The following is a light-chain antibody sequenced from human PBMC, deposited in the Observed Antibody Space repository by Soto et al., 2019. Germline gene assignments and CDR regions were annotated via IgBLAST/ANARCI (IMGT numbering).Light chain of an antibody. J-gene: IGKJ1*01. CDR3: QQYSTCRT. Sequence: DIPMTQSPSTLSASVGDRVTITCRASKSISSWLAWYQQKPGKAPKLLIYKASDLESGVPSRFSGSGSGTEFTLTISSLQPDDFATYYCQQYSTCRTFGQETKVEIK. CDR1: KSISSW. V-gene: IGKV1-5*03. CDR2: KAS.